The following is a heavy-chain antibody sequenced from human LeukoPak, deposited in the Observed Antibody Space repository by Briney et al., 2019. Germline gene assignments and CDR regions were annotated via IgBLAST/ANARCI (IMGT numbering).Heavy chain of an antibody. Sequence: PGGSLRLSCAASGFTFSSYAMSWVRQAPGKGLEWVSAISGSGGSTYYADSVKGRFTISRDNSKNTLYLQMNSLRAEDTAVYYCARDFHDYVWGSSNNWFDPWGQGTLVTVSS. J-gene: IGHJ5*02. CDR1: GFTFSSYA. D-gene: IGHD3-16*01. CDR2: ISGSGGST. V-gene: IGHV3-23*01. CDR3: ARDFHDYVWGSSNNWFDP.